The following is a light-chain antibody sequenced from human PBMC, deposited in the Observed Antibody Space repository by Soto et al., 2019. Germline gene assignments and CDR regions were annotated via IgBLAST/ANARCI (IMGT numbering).Light chain of an antibody. CDR2: QAS. V-gene: IGKV1-5*03. CDR3: HQYNSYSPYT. Sequence: DIQMTQSPSTLSASVGDRVTITCRASQSISSWLAWYQQKPGKAPKLLIYQASNLESGVPSRFSGSGSGTEFTLTISSLQPDDFATYYCHQYNSYSPYTFGQGTKLEIK. J-gene: IGKJ2*01. CDR1: QSISSW.